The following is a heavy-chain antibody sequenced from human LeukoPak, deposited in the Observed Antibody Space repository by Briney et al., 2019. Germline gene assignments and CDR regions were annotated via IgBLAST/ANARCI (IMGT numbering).Heavy chain of an antibody. CDR3: ARSSRDGYNYFDY. Sequence: SETLSLTCTVSGGSISNSYFYWDWIRQPPGKGLEWIGSMYYSGSTYYNPSLKSRVTISVDTSKNQFSLKLSSVTAADTAVYYCARSSRDGYNYFDYWGQGTLVTVSS. V-gene: IGHV4-39*01. CDR1: GGSISNSYFY. D-gene: IGHD5-24*01. J-gene: IGHJ4*02. CDR2: MYYSGST.